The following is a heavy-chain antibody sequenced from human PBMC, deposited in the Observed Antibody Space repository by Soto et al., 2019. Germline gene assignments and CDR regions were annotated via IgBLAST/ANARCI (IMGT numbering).Heavy chain of an antibody. CDR2: ISYDGTEK. Sequence: QVQLVESGGGVVQPGRSLRVSCAASGFTFSSYAMNWVRQAPGKGLEWVAVISYDGTEKYYADSVKGRFTISRDNSKNALDLQMNSLSAEDTAVYYCARDRPNSQKWRFDYWGQGTLVTVSS. CDR1: GFTFSSYA. V-gene: IGHV3-30-3*01. D-gene: IGHD5-12*01. J-gene: IGHJ4*02. CDR3: ARDRPNSQKWRFDY.